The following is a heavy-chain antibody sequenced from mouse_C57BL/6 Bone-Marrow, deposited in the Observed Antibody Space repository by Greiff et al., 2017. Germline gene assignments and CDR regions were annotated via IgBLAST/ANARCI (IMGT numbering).Heavy chain of an antibody. V-gene: IGHV1-81*01. CDR3: ARGDYYGSSYYDMDY. CDR1: GYTFTSYG. CDR2: IYPRSGNT. Sequence: VKLMESGAELARPGASVKLSCKASGYTFTSYGISWVKQRTGQGLEWIGEIYPRSGNTYYNEKFKGKATLTADKSSSTAYMELRSLTSEDSAVYFCARGDYYGSSYYDMDYWGQGTLVTVSS. D-gene: IGHD1-1*01. J-gene: IGHJ4*01.